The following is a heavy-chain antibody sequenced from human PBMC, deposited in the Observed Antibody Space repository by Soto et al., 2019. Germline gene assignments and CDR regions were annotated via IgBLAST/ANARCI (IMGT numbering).Heavy chain of an antibody. D-gene: IGHD3-10*01. J-gene: IGHJ4*02. CDR2: ISSNGGST. Sequence: GGSLRLSCSASGFTFSSYAMHWVRQAPGKGLEYVSAISSNGGSTYYADSVKGRFTISRANSKNTLYLQMSSLRAEDTAVYYCVKEGVIGESFFDYWGQGTLVTVSS. V-gene: IGHV3-64D*06. CDR1: GFTFSSYA. CDR3: VKEGVIGESFFDY.